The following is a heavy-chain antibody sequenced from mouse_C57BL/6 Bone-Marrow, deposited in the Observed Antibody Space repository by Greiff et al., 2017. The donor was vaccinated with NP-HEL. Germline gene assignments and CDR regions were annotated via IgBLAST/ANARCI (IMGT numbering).Heavy chain of an antibody. J-gene: IGHJ3*01. CDR1: GFTFTEST. CDR2: FYPGSGSI. CDR3: ARHERDYDYDGAWFAY. D-gene: IGHD2-4*01. Sequence: VQLQQSVAELVKPGASVKLSCKASGFTFTESTIHWVKQRSGQGLEWIGWFYPGSGSIKYNEKFQDTATFTADKSSSTVYMEISRLTSEDSAVYFSARHERDYDYDGAWFAYWGQGTLVTVSA. V-gene: IGHV1-62-2*01.